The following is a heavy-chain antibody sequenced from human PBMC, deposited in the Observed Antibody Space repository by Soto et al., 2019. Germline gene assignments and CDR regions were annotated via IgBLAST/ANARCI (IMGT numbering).Heavy chain of an antibody. CDR2: ISRSSSVI. V-gene: IGHV3-23*01. D-gene: IGHD4-17*01. CDR3: AKDPNGDYIGAFDD. J-gene: IGHJ4*02. Sequence: EVQLLESGGDLVQPGGSLRLSCAASGFAFSNYAVTWVRQAPGKGLEWVSSISRSSSVIYYADSVRGRFFISRDNSKCMMYLQMNSLRAEDTARYYCAKDPNGDYIGAFDDWGQGTLVTVSS. CDR1: GFAFSNYA.